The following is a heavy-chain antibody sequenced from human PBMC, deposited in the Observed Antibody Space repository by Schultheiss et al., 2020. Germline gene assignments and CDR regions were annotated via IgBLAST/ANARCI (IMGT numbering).Heavy chain of an antibody. J-gene: IGHJ5*02. D-gene: IGHD6-19*01. V-gene: IGHV3-30*18. CDR1: GFTFSSYA. Sequence: GGSLRLSCGASGFTFSSYAMHWVRQAPGKGLEWVAVISYDGSNKYYADSVKGRFTISRDNSKNTLYLQMNSLRAEDTAVYYCAKPKGPRAGWFDPWGQGTLVTVSS. CDR3: AKPKGPRAGWFDP. CDR2: ISYDGSNK.